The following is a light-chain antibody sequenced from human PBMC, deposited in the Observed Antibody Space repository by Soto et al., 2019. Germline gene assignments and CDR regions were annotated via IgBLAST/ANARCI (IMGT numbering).Light chain of an antibody. CDR1: DDISNY. Sequence: DIQMTQSPSSLSVSVGDRVTITCQSSDDISNYLNWYQQKPGKAPKVLIYDASHLESGVPSRFSGGGSGTEFTFTISSLQAEDIATYYCQQYANLPLTSGPGTKVDI. CDR3: QQYANLPLT. CDR2: DAS. V-gene: IGKV1-33*01. J-gene: IGKJ3*01.